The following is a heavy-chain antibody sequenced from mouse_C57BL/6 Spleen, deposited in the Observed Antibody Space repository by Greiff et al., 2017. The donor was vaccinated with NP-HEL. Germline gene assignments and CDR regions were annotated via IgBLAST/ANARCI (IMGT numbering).Heavy chain of an antibody. J-gene: IGHJ2*01. CDR2: INPYNGGT. CDR3: AYYVPYSFDD. V-gene: IGHV1-19*01. D-gene: IGHD2-1*01. CDR1: GYTFTDYY. Sequence: EVQLQQSGPVLVKPGASVKMSCKASGYTFTDYYMNWVKQSHGKSLEWIGVINPYNGGTSYNQKFKGKATLTVDKSSSTAYMELNSLTSDDSAVYYCAYYVPYSFDDWSQGTTLAVSS.